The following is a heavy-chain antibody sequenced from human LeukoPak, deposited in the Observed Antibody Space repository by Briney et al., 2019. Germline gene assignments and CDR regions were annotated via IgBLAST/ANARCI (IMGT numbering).Heavy chain of an antibody. D-gene: IGHD4-17*01. CDR2: IYYSGST. CDR3: ARSPTVTKGGYYYYYYMDV. Sequence: SETLSLTCTVSGGSISSYYWSWIRQPPGKGLEWIGYIYYSGSTNYNPSLKSRVTISVDTSKNQFSLKLSSVTAADTAVYYCARSPTVTKGGYYYYYYMDVWGKGTTVTVSS. V-gene: IGHV4-59*12. J-gene: IGHJ6*03. CDR1: GGSISSYY.